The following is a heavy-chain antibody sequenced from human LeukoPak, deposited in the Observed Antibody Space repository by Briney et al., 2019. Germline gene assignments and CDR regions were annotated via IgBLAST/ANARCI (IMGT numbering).Heavy chain of an antibody. J-gene: IGHJ3*02. CDR1: GCSFTNYW. CDR3: ARWPTVNKSDDAFDI. D-gene: IGHD4-17*01. V-gene: IGHV5-51*01. Sequence: GESLKISCKGSGCSFTNYWIGWVRQMPGKGLEWMGVIYPGESDTRYSPSFQGQVTISADKSISTAYLQWSSLKASDTAMYYCARWPTVNKSDDAFDIWGQGTMVTVSS. CDR2: IYPGESDT.